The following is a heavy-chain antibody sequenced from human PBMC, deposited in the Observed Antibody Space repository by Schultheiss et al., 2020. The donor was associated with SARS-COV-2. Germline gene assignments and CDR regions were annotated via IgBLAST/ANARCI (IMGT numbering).Heavy chain of an antibody. Sequence: SETLSLTCSVSGGSISSSNWWSWVRQPPGKGLEWIGYVYYSGSTNYNPSLKSRVTISVDTSKNQFSLKLSSVTAADTAVYYCARHRGYYYVFVYWGQGTLVTVSS. CDR1: GGSISSSNW. V-gene: IGHV4-4*02. CDR3: ARHRGYYYVFVY. J-gene: IGHJ4*02. D-gene: IGHD3-22*01. CDR2: VYYSGST.